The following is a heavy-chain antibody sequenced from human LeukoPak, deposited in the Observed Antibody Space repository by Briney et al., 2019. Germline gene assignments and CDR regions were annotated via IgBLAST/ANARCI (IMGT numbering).Heavy chain of an antibody. D-gene: IGHD4-17*01. Sequence: SETLSLTCAVSGGSISSGGYSWSWIRQPPGKGLEWIGYIYHSGSTYYNPSLKSRVTISVDGSKNQFSLKLSSVTAADTAVYYCARDGDYGYFDYWGQGTLVTVSS. V-gene: IGHV4-30-2*01. CDR3: ARDGDYGYFDY. CDR1: GGSISSGGYS. J-gene: IGHJ4*02. CDR2: IYHSGST.